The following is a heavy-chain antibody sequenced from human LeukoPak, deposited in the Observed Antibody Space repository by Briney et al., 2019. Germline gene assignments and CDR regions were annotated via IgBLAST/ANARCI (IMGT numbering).Heavy chain of an antibody. D-gene: IGHD3-22*01. CDR2: IIPILGIA. CDR1: GGTFSSYA. V-gene: IGHV1-69*04. CDR3: ARDLYYYDSSGSDY. Sequence: ASVKVSCKASGGTFSSYAISWVRQAPGQGLEWMGRIIPILGIANYAQRFQGRVTITADKSTSTAYMELSSLRSEDTAVYYCARDLYYYDSSGSDYWGQGTLVTVSS. J-gene: IGHJ4*02.